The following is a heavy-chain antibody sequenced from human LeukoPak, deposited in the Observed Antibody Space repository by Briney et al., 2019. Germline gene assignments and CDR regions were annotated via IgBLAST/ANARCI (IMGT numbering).Heavy chain of an antibody. CDR3: ARDGTTVTTAHDY. CDR2: ISSSSSTI. D-gene: IGHD4-17*01. J-gene: IGHJ4*02. V-gene: IGHV3-48*04. Sequence: GGSLRLSCAASGLTFSSYSMNWVRQAPGKGLEWVSYISSSSSTIYYADSVKGRFTISRDNAKNSLYLQMNSLRAEDTAVYYCARDGTTVTTAHDYWGQGTLVTVSS. CDR1: GLTFSSYS.